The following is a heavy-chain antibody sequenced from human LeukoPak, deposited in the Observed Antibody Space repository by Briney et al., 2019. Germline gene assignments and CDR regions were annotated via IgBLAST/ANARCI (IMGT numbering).Heavy chain of an antibody. CDR2: INPGGGSV. D-gene: IGHD3-16*02. J-gene: IGHJ5*02. V-gene: IGHV1-46*01. CDR1: GYTFTIYY. Sequence: ASVKVSCKASGYTFTIYYIHWVRQAPGRGREWRGVINPGGGSVSYAQTFQGRVTMTRDTSTSTNYMDMSRLTSDNPAVQYCSRGENRWRNWLDAWGLGTLVTVSS. CDR3: SRGENRWRNWLDA.